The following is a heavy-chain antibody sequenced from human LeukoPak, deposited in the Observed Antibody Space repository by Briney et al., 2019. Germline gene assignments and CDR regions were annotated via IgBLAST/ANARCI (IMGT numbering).Heavy chain of an antibody. V-gene: IGHV4-38-2*02. J-gene: IGHJ4*02. Sequence: PSETLSLTCTVSGYSITTNYYWACSRQSPGTGLEWIGSVYHNGETYYNPSLKSRVIISVDTSKNEFSLRLTSVTAADTAVYYCARHQVLHYGGNSDIDYWGQGTLVTVSS. CDR2: VYHNGET. CDR3: ARHQVLHYGGNSDIDY. CDR1: GYSITTNYY. D-gene: IGHD4-23*01.